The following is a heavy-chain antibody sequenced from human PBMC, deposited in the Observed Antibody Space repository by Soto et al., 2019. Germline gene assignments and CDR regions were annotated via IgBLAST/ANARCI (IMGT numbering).Heavy chain of an antibody. Sequence: QLQLQESGPGLVKPSETLSLTCTVSGGSISSSSYYWGWIRQPPGKGLEWIGSIYYSGSTYYNPSLKSRVTISVDTSKNQFSLKLSSVTAADTAVYYCAMPGLYYDILTGSVDYWGQGTLVTVSS. V-gene: IGHV4-39*01. CDR1: GGSISSSSYY. CDR2: IYYSGST. CDR3: AMPGLYYDILTGSVDY. J-gene: IGHJ4*02. D-gene: IGHD3-9*01.